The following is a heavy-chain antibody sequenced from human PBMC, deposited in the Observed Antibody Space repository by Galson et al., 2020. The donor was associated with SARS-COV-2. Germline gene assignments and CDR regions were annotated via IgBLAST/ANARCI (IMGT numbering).Heavy chain of an antibody. J-gene: IGHJ4*02. V-gene: IGHV4-39*01. CDR3: ARHKTLLPDY. CDR2: IYYSRST. CDR1: GGSISSSSYY. Sequence: SETLSLTCTVSGGSISSSSYYWGWIRQPPGKGLEWIGSIYYSRSTYYNPSLKSRVTISVDTSKNQFSLKLSSVTAADTAVYYCARHKTLLPDYWGQGTLVTVSS.